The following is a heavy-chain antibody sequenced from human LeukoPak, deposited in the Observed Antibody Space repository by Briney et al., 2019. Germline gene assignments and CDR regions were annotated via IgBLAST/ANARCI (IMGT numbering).Heavy chain of an antibody. V-gene: IGHV4-34*01. J-gene: IGHJ4*02. Sequence: RTSETLSLTCAVYGGSFSGYYWSWIRQPPGKGLEWIGEINHSGTTNYNSSLKSRVTVSVDTSKNQFSLKLSSVTAADKAVYYCARGRRVVVLYYFDYWGQGTLVTVSS. CDR1: GGSFSGYY. D-gene: IGHD3-22*01. CDR2: INHSGTT. CDR3: ARGRRVVVLYYFDY.